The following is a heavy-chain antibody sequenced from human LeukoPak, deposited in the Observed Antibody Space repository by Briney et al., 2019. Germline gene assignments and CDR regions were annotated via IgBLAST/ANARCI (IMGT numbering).Heavy chain of an antibody. CDR2: IRYDGSNK. J-gene: IGHJ4*02. Sequence: SGGSLRLSCAASGFTFSWHAMNWVRQAPGKGLEWVAFIRYDGSNKYYADSVEGRFTISRDNSKNTLYLQMNSLRAEDTAVYYCASSGRGGGYYRYYFDYWGQGTLVTVSS. V-gene: IGHV3-30*02. D-gene: IGHD3-3*01. CDR3: ASSGRGGGYYRYYFDY. CDR1: GFTFSWHA.